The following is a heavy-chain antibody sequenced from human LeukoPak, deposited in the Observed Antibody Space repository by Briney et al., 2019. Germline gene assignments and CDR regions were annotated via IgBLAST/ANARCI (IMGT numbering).Heavy chain of an antibody. CDR1: GFTFHNYA. J-gene: IGHJ4*02. D-gene: IGHD5/OR15-5a*01. V-gene: IGHV3-43*02. CDR3: SRDHVYGGADY. Sequence: GGSLRLSCAASGFTFHNYAIHWVRQAPGKGLEWVSLTSGDGITTYFADSVKGRFTISRDNSKSSLFLQMNSLRTEDTALYYCSRDHVYGGADYWGQGTLVTVSS. CDR2: TSGDGITT.